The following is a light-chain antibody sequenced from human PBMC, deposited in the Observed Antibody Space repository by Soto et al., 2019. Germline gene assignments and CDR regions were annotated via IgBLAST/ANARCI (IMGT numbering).Light chain of an antibody. J-gene: IGKJ2*01. CDR1: RSVFSSSNTRNC. CDR3: QQYYSPPYT. Sequence: DMVMTQSPDSLAVSLGERATINYKSSRSVFSSSNTRNCLAWYQQKPGQPPELLIYWASTRKSGVPDRFSGSGSGTDFSLTISGLQAEDVAVYYCQQYYSPPYTFGQGTKLEIK. V-gene: IGKV4-1*01. CDR2: WAS.